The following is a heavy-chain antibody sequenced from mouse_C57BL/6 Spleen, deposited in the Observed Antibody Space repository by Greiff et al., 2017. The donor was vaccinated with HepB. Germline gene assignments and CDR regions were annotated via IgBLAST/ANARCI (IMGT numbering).Heavy chain of an antibody. Sequence: DVMLVESGGGLVKPGGSLKLSCAASGFTFSSYTMSWVRQTPEKRLEWVATISGGGGNTYYPDSVKGRFTIPRDNAKNTLYLQMSSLRSEDTALYYCARLTGSWFAYWGQGTLVTVSA. J-gene: IGHJ3*01. CDR2: ISGGGGNT. CDR3: ARLTGSWFAY. CDR1: GFTFSSYT. V-gene: IGHV5-9*01. D-gene: IGHD2-13*01.